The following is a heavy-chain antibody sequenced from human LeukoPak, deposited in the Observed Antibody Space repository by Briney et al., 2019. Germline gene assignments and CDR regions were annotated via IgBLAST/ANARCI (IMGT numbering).Heavy chain of an antibody. CDR2: ISVNGGST. CDR3: ARGGDIVVVPAAMDYYYGMDV. CDR1: GFTFSNYA. Sequence: GGSLRLSCAASGFTFSNYAMSWVRQTPGKGLEWVSTISVNGGSTYSADSVKGRFTISRDNAKNTLYLQMNSLRAEDTAVYYCARGGDIVVVPAAMDYYYGMDVWGQGTTVTVSS. V-gene: IGHV3-23*01. D-gene: IGHD2-2*01. J-gene: IGHJ6*02.